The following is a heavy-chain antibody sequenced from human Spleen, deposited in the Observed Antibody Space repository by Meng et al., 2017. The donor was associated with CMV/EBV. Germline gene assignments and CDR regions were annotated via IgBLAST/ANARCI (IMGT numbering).Heavy chain of an antibody. J-gene: IGHJ4*02. CDR2: IKSKTDGGTT. D-gene: IGHD2-2*01. CDR3: TTVDIVVVPAATY. V-gene: IGHV3-15*01. CDR1: AFTFSKAW. Sequence: SAFTFSKAWMRCVRQAPGKGLEWVGRIKSKTDGGTTDYAAPVKGRFTISRDDSKNTLYLQMNSLKTEDTAVYYCTTVDIVVVPAATYWGQGTLVTVSS.